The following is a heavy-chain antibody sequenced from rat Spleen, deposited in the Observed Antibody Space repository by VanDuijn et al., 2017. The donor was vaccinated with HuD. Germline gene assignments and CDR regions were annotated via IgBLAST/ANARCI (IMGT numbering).Heavy chain of an antibody. CDR2: IISRSGT. D-gene: IGHD1-1*01. J-gene: IGHJ4*01. CDR3: AREVTYYSGDVNYVMEA. Sequence: AVQLVDSGGGLVQPGQSLKLSCSAPGFTFSLYGMHWIRQAPVQGLDWVAYIISRSGTAYADTMKERFTISRDNTMNSQYLKLNSLKYEDTAIYYSAREVTYYSGDVNYVMEAWGQGASVTVSS. CDR1: GFTFSLYG. V-gene: IGHV5-62*01.